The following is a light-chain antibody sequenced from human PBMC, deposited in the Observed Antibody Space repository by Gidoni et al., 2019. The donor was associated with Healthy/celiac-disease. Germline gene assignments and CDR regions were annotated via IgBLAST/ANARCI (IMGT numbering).Light chain of an antibody. Sequence: EIVFTHSPGTLSLSPGERATLSCRASQSVSSIYLAWYQQKPGQAPRLLIYGATSRATGIPDRLSGSGSGTDFTLTISRLEPEDCAVYYCQQYGSSPQWTFGQGTKVEIK. CDR3: QQYGSSPQWT. CDR1: QSVSSIY. V-gene: IGKV3-20*01. J-gene: IGKJ1*01. CDR2: GAT.